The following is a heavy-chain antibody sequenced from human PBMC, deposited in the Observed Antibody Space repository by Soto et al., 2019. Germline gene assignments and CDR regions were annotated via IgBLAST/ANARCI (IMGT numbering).Heavy chain of an antibody. D-gene: IGHD3-3*01. CDR2: ISAYNGNT. Sequence: QVQLVQSGAKVKKPGASVKVSCKASGYTFTSYGISWVRQAPGQGLEWMGWISAYNGNTNYAQKLQGRVTMTTDTSTSTAYMELRSLRSDDTAVYYCARDRRNDFWRSAIYYYYGMDVWGQGTTVTVSS. V-gene: IGHV1-18*01. CDR1: GYTFTSYG. J-gene: IGHJ6*02. CDR3: ARDRRNDFWRSAIYYYYGMDV.